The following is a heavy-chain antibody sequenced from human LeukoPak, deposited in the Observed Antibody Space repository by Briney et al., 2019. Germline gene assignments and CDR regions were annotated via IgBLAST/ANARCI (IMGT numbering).Heavy chain of an antibody. V-gene: IGHV3-23*01. J-gene: IGHJ4*02. CDR3: AKAIPVVGTQGIDH. CDR2: ISGSGGSST. CDR1: GFTFRSYD. Sequence: GGSLRLSCAASGFTFRSYDMSWVRQAPGKGLEWVSGISGSGGSSTYYEDSVKGRFTISRDNSKNTLYLQMNSLRAEDTAVYYCAKAIPVVGTQGIDHWGQGTLVTVSS. D-gene: IGHD6-13*01.